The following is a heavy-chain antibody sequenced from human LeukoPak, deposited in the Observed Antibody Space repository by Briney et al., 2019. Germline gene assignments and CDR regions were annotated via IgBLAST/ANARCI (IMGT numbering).Heavy chain of an antibody. Sequence: GASVKVSCKVSGYTFTSYAMHWVRQAPGQRLEWMGWINAGNGNTKYSQKFQGRVTITRDTSASTAYMELSSLRSEDTAVYYCARGMSYCGGDCYPSIDAFDIWGQGTMVTVSS. D-gene: IGHD2-21*02. CDR1: GYTFTSYA. V-gene: IGHV1-3*01. J-gene: IGHJ3*02. CDR2: INAGNGNT. CDR3: ARGMSYCGGDCYPSIDAFDI.